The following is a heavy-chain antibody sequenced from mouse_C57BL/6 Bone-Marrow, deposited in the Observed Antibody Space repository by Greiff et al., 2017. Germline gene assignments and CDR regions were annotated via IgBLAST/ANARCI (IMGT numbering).Heavy chain of an antibody. V-gene: IGHV1-5*01. CDR1: GYTFTSYW. CDR2: IYPGNSDT. D-gene: IGHD2-1*01. CDR3: TRGDGNYYYGMDY. Sequence: VQLQQSGTVLARPGASVKMSCKTSGYTFTSYWMHWVKQRPGQGLEWIGIIYPGNSDTSYNQKFKGKAKLTAVTSTSTAYMELSSLTNEDSAVYYCTRGDGNYYYGMDYWVKEPQSPSPQ. J-gene: IGHJ4*01.